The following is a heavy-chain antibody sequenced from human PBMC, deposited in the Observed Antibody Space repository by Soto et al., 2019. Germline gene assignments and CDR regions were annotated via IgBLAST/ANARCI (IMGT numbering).Heavy chain of an antibody. V-gene: IGHV3-23*01. J-gene: IGHJ6*03. D-gene: IGHD3-9*01. CDR2: ISGSGGST. CDR3: ARLIYDILTGDVSGYYYYMGV. CDR1: GFTFSSYG. Sequence: PGGSLRLSSAAAGFTFSSYGMSWVRQAPGKGLEWVSAISGSGGSTYYTDAVKCRFNISRHNYKNTLYLKMNRLTAEDAAVYYCARLIYDILTGDVSGYYYYMGVWGKGTKV.